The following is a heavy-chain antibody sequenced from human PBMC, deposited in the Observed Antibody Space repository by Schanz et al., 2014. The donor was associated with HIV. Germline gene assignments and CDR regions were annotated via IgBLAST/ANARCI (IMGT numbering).Heavy chain of an antibody. CDR3: ARDGGSYNYGHPIDY. CDR2: ISSSSTTI. V-gene: IGHV3-48*02. D-gene: IGHD5-18*01. J-gene: IGHJ4*02. Sequence: EVQLVESGGGLVQPGGSLRLSCAASGFTFSSYSMNWVRQAPGKGLEWVSYISSSSTTIYYADSVKGRFTISKDNAKTSLYLQMNSLRDEDTAVYYCARDGGSYNYGHPIDYWGQGTLVTVSS. CDR1: GFTFSSYS.